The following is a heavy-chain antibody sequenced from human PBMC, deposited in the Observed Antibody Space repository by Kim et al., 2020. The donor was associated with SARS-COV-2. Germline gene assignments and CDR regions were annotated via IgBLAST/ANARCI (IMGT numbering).Heavy chain of an antibody. CDR2: IYTSGST. D-gene: IGHD5-12*01. Sequence: SETLSLTCTVSGGSISSGSYYWSWIRQPAGKGLEWIGRIYTSGSTNYNPSLKSRVTISVDTSKNQFSLKLSSVTAADTAVYYCARDFRGLFDYWGQGTLVTVSS. J-gene: IGHJ4*02. V-gene: IGHV4-61*02. CDR1: GGSISSGSYY. CDR3: ARDFRGLFDY.